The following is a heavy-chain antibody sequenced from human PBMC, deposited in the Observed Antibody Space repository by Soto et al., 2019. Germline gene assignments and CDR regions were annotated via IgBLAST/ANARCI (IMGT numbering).Heavy chain of an antibody. Sequence: GASVKVSCKASGYTFTGYYMHWVPQAPGQGLEWMGWINPNSGGTNYAQKFQGWVTMTRDTSISTAYMELSRLRSDDTAVYYCARAPLYSSGRICPMSDTSGSYYYYGMDVWGQGTTVTLSS. D-gene: IGHD3-22*01. V-gene: IGHV1-2*04. J-gene: IGHJ6*01. CDR1: GYTFTGYY. CDR3: ARAPLYSSGRICPMSDTSGSYYYYGMDV. CDR2: INPNSGGT.